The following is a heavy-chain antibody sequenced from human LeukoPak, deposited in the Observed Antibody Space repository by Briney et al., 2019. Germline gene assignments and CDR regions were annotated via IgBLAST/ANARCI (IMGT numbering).Heavy chain of an antibody. D-gene: IGHD3-22*01. J-gene: IGHJ4*02. Sequence: SETLSLTCIISGGSISSSSYYWGWIRQPPGKGLEWIGSIYYSGSTYYNPSLKSRVTISVDTSKNQFSLKLSSVTAADTAVYYCATDYYDNNYWGQGTLVTVSS. V-gene: IGHV4-39*07. CDR2: IYYSGST. CDR3: ATDYYDNNY. CDR1: GGSISSSSYY.